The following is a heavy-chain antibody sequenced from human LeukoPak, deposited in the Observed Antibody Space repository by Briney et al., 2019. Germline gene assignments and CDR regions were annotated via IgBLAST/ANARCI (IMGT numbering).Heavy chain of an antibody. CDR1: GGSISSSSYY. CDR2: IYYSGST. J-gene: IGHJ5*02. Sequence: SETLSLTCTVSGGSISSSSYYWGWIRQPPGKGLEWIGSIYYSGSTYYNPSLKSRVTISVDTSKNQFSLKLSSVTAADTAVYYCARRCTNGVCYMRDNWFDPWGQGTLVTVSS. CDR3: ARRCTNGVCYMRDNWFDP. V-gene: IGHV4-39*01. D-gene: IGHD2-8*01.